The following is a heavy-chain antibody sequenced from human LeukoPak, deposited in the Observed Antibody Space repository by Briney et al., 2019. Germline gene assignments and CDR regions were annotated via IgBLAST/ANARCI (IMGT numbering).Heavy chain of an antibody. CDR2: IYYSGST. J-gene: IGHJ4*02. CDR1: GGSISSGGYY. CDR3: ASSGASGYYTSHYFDY. Sequence: SQTLSLTCTVSGGSISSGGYYWSWIRQHPGKGLEWIGYIYYSGSTYYNPSLKSRVTISVDTPKNQFSLKLSSVTAADTAVYYCASSGASGYYTSHYFDYWGQGTLVTVSS. V-gene: IGHV4-31*03. D-gene: IGHD3-3*01.